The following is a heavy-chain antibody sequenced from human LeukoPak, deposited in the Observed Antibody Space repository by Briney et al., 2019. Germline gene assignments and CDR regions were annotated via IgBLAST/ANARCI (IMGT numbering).Heavy chain of an antibody. J-gene: IGHJ5*02. CDR3: ARAPTRVTGTKGGFDP. V-gene: IGHV1-18*01. CDR2: ISAYNGNT. CDR1: GYTFTSYG. Sequence: GASVKVSCKASGYTFTSYGISWVRQAPGQGLEWMGWISAYNGNTNYAQKLQGRVTMTTDTSTSTAYMELRSLRSDDTAVYYCARAPTRVTGTKGGFDPWGQGTLVTVSS. D-gene: IGHD1-7*01.